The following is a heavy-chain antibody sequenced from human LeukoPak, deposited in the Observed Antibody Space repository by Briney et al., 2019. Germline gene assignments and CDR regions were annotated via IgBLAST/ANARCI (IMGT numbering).Heavy chain of an antibody. CDR3: ARGIAVAGRKGYFDY. J-gene: IGHJ4*02. CDR2: INHSGST. Sequence: SETLSLTCAVYGGSFSGYYWSWIRQPPGKGLEWIGEINHSGSTNYNPSLKSRVTISVDTSKNQFSLKLSSVTAADTAVYYCARGIAVAGRKGYFDYWGQGTLVTVSS. D-gene: IGHD6-19*01. CDR1: GGSFSGYY. V-gene: IGHV4-34*01.